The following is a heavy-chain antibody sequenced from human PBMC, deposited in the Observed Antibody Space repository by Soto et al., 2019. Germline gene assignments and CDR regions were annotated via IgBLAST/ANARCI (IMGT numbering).Heavy chain of an antibody. D-gene: IGHD5-12*01. CDR3: VRGGYVHAFDY. J-gene: IGHJ4*02. Sequence: SETLSLTCTVSGGSISYYYWGWIRQPPGKGLEWIGSIYYSGNNHYNLSLKSRVTISVDTSMNQFSLNLDSVTAVDSAVYYCVRGGYVHAFDYWGQGGLVTV. CDR1: GGSISYYY. V-gene: IGHV4-59*01. CDR2: IYYSGNN.